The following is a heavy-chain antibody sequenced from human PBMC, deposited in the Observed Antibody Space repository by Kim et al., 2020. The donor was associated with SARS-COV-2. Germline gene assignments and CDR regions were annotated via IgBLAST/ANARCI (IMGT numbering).Heavy chain of an antibody. J-gene: IGHJ6*02. CDR2: IYYSGST. CDR1: GGSVSSGSYY. Sequence: SETLSLTCTVSGGSVSSGSYYWSWLRQPPGKGLEWIGYIYYSGSTNYNPSLKSRVTISVDTSKNQFSLKLSSVTAADTAVYYCARRIYDYVRYGMDVWGQGTTVTVSS. CDR3: ARRIYDYVRYGMDV. D-gene: IGHD3-16*01. V-gene: IGHV4-61*01.